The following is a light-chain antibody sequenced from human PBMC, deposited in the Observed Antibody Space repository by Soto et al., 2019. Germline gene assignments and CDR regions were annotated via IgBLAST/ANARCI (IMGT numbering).Light chain of an antibody. Sequence: EIVLAKSPGTLSLSPGERATLSCRASQRVTSTYLAWYQQRPGQAPRLLVYATSTRAVGVPDRFTGSGSGTDFTLTISRLDPEDFAVYYCHQSGSSPLTFGPGTKV. CDR3: HQSGSSPLT. CDR2: ATS. V-gene: IGKV3-20*01. J-gene: IGKJ3*01. CDR1: QRVTSTY.